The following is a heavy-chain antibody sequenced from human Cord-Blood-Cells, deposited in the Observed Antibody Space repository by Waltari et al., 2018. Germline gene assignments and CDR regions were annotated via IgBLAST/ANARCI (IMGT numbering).Heavy chain of an antibody. J-gene: IGHJ4*02. Sequence: EVQLVESGGGLVQPGGSLRLSCAASGFTFRSYWMSWVRQAPGKGLEWVANIKQDGSEKYYVDSVKGRFTISRDNAKNSLYLQMNSLRAEDTAVYYCARGEATGDYWGQGTLVTVSS. CDR1: GFTFRSYW. CDR2: IKQDGSEK. CDR3: ARGEATGDY. D-gene: IGHD1-1*01. V-gene: IGHV3-7*01.